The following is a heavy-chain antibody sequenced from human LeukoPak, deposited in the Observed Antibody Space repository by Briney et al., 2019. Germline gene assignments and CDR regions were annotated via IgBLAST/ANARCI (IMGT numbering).Heavy chain of an antibody. CDR1: GYSFTSYY. CDR3: ARGWRSYYGLDY. J-gene: IGHJ4*02. CDR2: INPSGGST. V-gene: IGHV1-46*01. D-gene: IGHD1-26*01. Sequence: ASVKVSCKASGYSFTSYYMHWVRQAPGQGLEWMGIINPSGGSTSYAQKFQGRVTMTTDTSTSTAYMELRSLRSDDTAVYYCARGWRSYYGLDYWGQGTLVTVSS.